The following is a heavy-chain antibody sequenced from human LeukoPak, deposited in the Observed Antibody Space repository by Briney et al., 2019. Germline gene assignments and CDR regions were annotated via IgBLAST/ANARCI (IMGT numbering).Heavy chain of an antibody. J-gene: IGHJ5*02. D-gene: IGHD2-2*01. CDR1: GGTFSSYA. Sequence: SVKVSCKASGGTFSSYAISWVRQAPGQGLEWMGRIIPIFGTANYTQKFQGRVTITTDESTSTAYMELSSLRSEDTAVYYCAATDIVVVPAAAGAHWFDPWGQGTLVTVSS. V-gene: IGHV1-69*05. CDR2: IIPIFGTA. CDR3: AATDIVVVPAAAGAHWFDP.